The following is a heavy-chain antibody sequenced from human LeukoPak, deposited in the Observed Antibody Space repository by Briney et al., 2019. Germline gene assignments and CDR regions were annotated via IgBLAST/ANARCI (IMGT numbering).Heavy chain of an antibody. CDR1: GFTFSSYS. D-gene: IGHD6-19*01. CDR2: ISSSSSTI. J-gene: IGHJ6*03. Sequence: GGSLRLSCAASGFTFSSYSMNWVRRAPGKGLEWVSYISSSSSTIYYADSVKGRFTISRDNAKNSLYLQMNSLRAEDTAAYYCTSWGGIAVGYYMDVWGKGTTVTVSS. V-gene: IGHV3-48*01. CDR3: TSWGGIAVGYYMDV.